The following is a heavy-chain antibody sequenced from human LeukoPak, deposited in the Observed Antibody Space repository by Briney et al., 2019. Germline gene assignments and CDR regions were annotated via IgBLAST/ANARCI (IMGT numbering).Heavy chain of an antibody. D-gene: IGHD6-13*01. CDR2: ISASGGTT. V-gene: IGHV3-23*01. CDR1: GFTFSNYA. J-gene: IGHJ4*02. Sequence: GGTLRLSCAASGFTFSNYAMSWVRQAPGKGLEWVSYISASGGTTYYPDSVKGRFTISRANTKNALYLQMNSLRAEDAAVDYCAKGSPHQYSSSWPSTFDSWGQGTLVSVSS. CDR3: AKGSPHQYSSSWPSTFDS.